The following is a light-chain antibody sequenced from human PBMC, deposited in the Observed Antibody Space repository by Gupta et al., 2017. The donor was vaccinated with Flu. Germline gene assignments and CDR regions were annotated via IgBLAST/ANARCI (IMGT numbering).Light chain of an antibody. J-gene: IGLJ2*01. CDR2: KKN. CDR3: GQDSVSAIQV. CDR1: SGAVSSGYY. V-gene: IGLV8-61*01. Sequence: QAVDPQEPSFSVSPGGTVTLTCGLSSGAVSSGYYPSRYLQTPGHAPRTLIYKKNTCSAGVPDRFSGSISGNKSALTSTGAEDDAESDYYGGQDSVSAIQVFGGGTKLTVL.